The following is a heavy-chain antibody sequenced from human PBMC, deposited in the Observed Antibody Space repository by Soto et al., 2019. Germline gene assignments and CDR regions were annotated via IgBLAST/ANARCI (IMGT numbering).Heavy chain of an antibody. J-gene: IGHJ4*02. CDR1: GYAFTTYG. CDR3: ARGRYGDY. D-gene: IGHD1-1*01. Sequence: QVHLVQSGAEVKKPGASVKVSCKGSGYAFTTYGITWVRQAPGQGLEWMGWSSAHNGNPNYAQKLQGRVNVTRDTSTSTAYMELRSLRSDDTDVYYCARGRYGDYWGQGALVNVSS. CDR2: SSAHNGNP. V-gene: IGHV1-18*01.